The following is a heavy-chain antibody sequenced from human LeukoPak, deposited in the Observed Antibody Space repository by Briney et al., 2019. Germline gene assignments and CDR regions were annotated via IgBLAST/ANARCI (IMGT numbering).Heavy chain of an antibody. V-gene: IGHV4-30-4*08. J-gene: IGHJ4*02. Sequence: SETLSLTCTVSGGSISSGDYYWSWIRRPPGKGLEWIGYIYYSGSTYYNPSLKSRVTISVDTSKNQFSLKLSSVTAADTAVYYCARVRGWYFDYWGQGTLVTVSS. CDR1: GGSISSGDYY. CDR2: IYYSGST. CDR3: ARVRGWYFDY. D-gene: IGHD6-19*01.